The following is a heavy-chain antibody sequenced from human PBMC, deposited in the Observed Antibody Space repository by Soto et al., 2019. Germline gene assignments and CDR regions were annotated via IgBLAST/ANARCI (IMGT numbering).Heavy chain of an antibody. V-gene: IGHV3-33*01. CDR2: IWYDGSNK. CDR1: GFTFSSYG. Sequence: GGSLRLSCAASGFTFSSYGMHWVRQAPGKGLEWVAVIWYDGSNKYYADSVKGRFTISRDNSKNTLYLQMNSLRAEDTAVYYCATGRGYYPGYFQHWGQGTLVTVSS. D-gene: IGHD3-22*01. CDR3: ATGRGYYPGYFQH. J-gene: IGHJ1*01.